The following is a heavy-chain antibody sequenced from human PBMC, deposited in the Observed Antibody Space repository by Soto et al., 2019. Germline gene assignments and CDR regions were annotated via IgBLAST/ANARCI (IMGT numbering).Heavy chain of an antibody. CDR3: AKGGSSSWYSGWFDP. J-gene: IGHJ5*02. D-gene: IGHD6-13*01. CDR2: ISGSGGST. V-gene: IGHV3-23*01. Sequence: EVQLLESGGGLVQPGGSLRLSCAASGFTFSSYAMSWVRQAPGNGLEWVSAISGSGGSTYYADSVKGRFTISRDNSKNTLYLQMNSLRAEDTAVYYCAKGGSSSWYSGWFDPWGQGTLVTVSS. CDR1: GFTFSSYA.